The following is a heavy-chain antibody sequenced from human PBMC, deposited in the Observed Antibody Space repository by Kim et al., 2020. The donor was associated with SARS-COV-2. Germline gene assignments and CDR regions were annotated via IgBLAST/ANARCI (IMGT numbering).Heavy chain of an antibody. V-gene: IGHV3-9*01. Sequence: GGSLRLSCAASGFTFDDYAMHWVRQAPGKGLEWVSGISWNSGSIGYADSVKGRFTISRDNAKNSLYLQMNSLRAEDTALYYCAKAGGENYDFWSTQPNDNWFDPWGQGTLVTVSS. D-gene: IGHD3-3*01. CDR1: GFTFDDYA. CDR2: ISWNSGSI. J-gene: IGHJ5*02. CDR3: AKAGGENYDFWSTQPNDNWFDP.